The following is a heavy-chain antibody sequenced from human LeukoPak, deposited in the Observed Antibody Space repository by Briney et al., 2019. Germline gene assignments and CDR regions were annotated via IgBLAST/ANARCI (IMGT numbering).Heavy chain of an antibody. Sequence: GGSLRLSCVASGFMFSSYWMHWVRQVPGKGPVWVSRISSDESDMKYADSVKGRFTISRDNAKNTLYLQMNSLRAEDAAVYHCVSGAPFEYWGQGILVTVSS. J-gene: IGHJ4*02. CDR1: GFMFSSYW. D-gene: IGHD3-10*01. CDR3: VSGAPFEY. V-gene: IGHV3-74*01. CDR2: ISSDESDM.